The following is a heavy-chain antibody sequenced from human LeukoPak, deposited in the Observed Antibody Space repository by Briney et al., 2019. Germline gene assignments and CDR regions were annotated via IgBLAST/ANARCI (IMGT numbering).Heavy chain of an antibody. V-gene: IGHV3-33*08. Sequence: GGSLRLSCAATGFFFSDYGMHWVRQAPGKGLEWVAVIWYDGSNKYYADSVKGRFTISRDNSKNTLYLQMNSLRAEDTAVYYCARERTAMVTYYYYGMDVWGQGTTVTVSS. CDR2: IWYDGSNK. CDR3: ARERTAMVTYYYYGMDV. J-gene: IGHJ6*02. CDR1: GFFFSDYG. D-gene: IGHD5-18*01.